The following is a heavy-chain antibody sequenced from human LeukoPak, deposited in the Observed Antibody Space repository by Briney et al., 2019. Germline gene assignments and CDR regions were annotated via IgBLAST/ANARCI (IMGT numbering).Heavy chain of an antibody. CDR2: INPNSGGT. CDR1: GYTFTGYY. Sequence: ASVKVSCKASGYTFTGYYMHWVRQAPGQGLEWMGWINPNSGGTNYAQKFQGRVTMTRDTSISTAYMELSRLRSDDTAVYYCARYYYYDSSGYSPYAFDIWGQGTMVTVSS. V-gene: IGHV1-2*02. J-gene: IGHJ3*02. CDR3: ARYYYYDSSGYSPYAFDI. D-gene: IGHD3-22*01.